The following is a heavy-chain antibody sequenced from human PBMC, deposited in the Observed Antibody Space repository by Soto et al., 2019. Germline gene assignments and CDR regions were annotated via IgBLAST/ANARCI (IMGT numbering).Heavy chain of an antibody. Sequence: QVHLVQSGAEVKKPGASVKVSCTASEDTFNKYYLHWIRQAPGQGLEWLGVINPSSGSITYGQKFQGRVTFTRNTSASTVYMDLRGLTSEDAAVYYCGRVKIALVLGLDYWGQGSLVTVSS. J-gene: IGHJ4*02. CDR2: INPSSGSI. CDR1: EDTFNKYY. CDR3: GRVKIALVLGLDY. V-gene: IGHV1-46*03. D-gene: IGHD3-10*01.